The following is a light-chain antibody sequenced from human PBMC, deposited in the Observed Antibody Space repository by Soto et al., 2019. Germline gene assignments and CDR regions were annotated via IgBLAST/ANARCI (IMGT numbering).Light chain of an antibody. Sequence: EIVLTQSPGTLSLSPGERATLSCRASQSITDNFLAWYQQKPGQAPRLLIYDASTRAAGVPDRFSGSGSGTDFTPTITSLEPEDVAVYYCQVYGRSHLVCTFGQGTKMGVK. V-gene: IGKV3-20*01. CDR3: QVYGRSHLVCT. CDR2: DAS. CDR1: QSITDNF. J-gene: IGKJ2*02.